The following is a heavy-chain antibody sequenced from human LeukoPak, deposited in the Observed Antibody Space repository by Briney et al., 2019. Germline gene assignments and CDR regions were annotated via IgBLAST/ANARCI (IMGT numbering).Heavy chain of an antibody. Sequence: GGSLRLSCAASGFTFSSYWVHWVRQAPGKGLVWVSRINCDGSNTSYADSVKGRFTISRDNAKNTLDLQINSLRAEDTAVYYFAILSGTDTGDWGQGTLVTVSS. CDR3: AILSGTDTGD. J-gene: IGHJ4*02. CDR1: GFTFSSYW. V-gene: IGHV3-74*01. D-gene: IGHD3-3*01. CDR2: INCDGSNT.